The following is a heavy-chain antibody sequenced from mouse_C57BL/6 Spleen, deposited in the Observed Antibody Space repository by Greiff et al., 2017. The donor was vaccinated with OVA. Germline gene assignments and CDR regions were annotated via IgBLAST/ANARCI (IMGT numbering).Heavy chain of an antibody. Sequence: EVQVVESGGDLVKPGGSLKLSCAASGFTFSSYGMSWVRQTPDKRLEWVATISSGGSYTYYPDSVKGRFTISRDNAKNTLYLQMSSLKSEDTAMYYCARHVTAQAPYFDYWGQGTTLTVSS. D-gene: IGHD3-2*02. CDR2: ISSGGSYT. V-gene: IGHV5-6*01. J-gene: IGHJ2*01. CDR3: ARHVTAQAPYFDY. CDR1: GFTFSSYG.